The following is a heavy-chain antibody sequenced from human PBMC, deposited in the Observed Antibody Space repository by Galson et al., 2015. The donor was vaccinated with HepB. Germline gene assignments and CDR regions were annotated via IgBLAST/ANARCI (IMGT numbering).Heavy chain of an antibody. CDR1: GFSFSSYG. CDR3: AKEPRDYDDYPYDFDR. V-gene: IGHV3-30*18. Sequence: SLRLSCAASGFSFSSYGMHWVRQAPGKGLEWVAVISNDGSNKYFADSVKGRFTISRDNSKNTVYLQMHSVRPEDTAVYYCAKEPRDYDDYPYDFDRWGQGTLVTVSS. D-gene: IGHD4-17*01. J-gene: IGHJ4*02. CDR2: ISNDGSNK.